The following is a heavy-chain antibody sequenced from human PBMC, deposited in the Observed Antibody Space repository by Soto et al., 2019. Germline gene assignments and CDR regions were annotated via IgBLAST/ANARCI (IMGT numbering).Heavy chain of an antibody. Sequence: QVQLQESGPGLVKPSGTLSLTCAVSGVSIGSHDWWTWVRQPPGKGLEWIGESHQSGNTHYNSSLESRVTISLDKSKNHFSLQLSSVTVAATAVYYCATRDTGRVYWGQGTLVTVSS. J-gene: IGHJ4*02. CDR3: ATRDTGRVY. D-gene: IGHD5-18*01. CDR2: SHQSGNT. V-gene: IGHV4-4*02. CDR1: GVSIGSHDW.